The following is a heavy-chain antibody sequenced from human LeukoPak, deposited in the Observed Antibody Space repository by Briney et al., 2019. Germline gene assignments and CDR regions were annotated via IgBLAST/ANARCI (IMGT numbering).Heavy chain of an antibody. Sequence: SETLSLTCAVYGGSFSGYYWSWIRQPPGKGLEWIGEINHSGSTNYNPSLKSRVTISVDTSKNQFSLKLSSVTAADTAVYYCARGDTMVRGARSWFDPWGQGTLVTVSS. CDR1: GGSFSGYY. V-gene: IGHV4-34*01. J-gene: IGHJ5*02. CDR2: INHSGST. CDR3: ARGDTMVRGARSWFDP. D-gene: IGHD3-10*01.